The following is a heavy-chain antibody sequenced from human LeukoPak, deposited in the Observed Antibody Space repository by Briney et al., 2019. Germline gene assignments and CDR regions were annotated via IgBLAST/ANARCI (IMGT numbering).Heavy chain of an antibody. CDR1: GGSISSHY. V-gene: IGHV4-59*11. D-gene: IGHD3-3*01. CDR2: IYYSGST. CDR3: ARVQYYDFWSGYYTGSWDYCYYMDV. J-gene: IGHJ6*03. Sequence: SETLSLTCTVSGGSISSHYWSWIRQPPGKGLEWIGYIYYSGSTNYNPSLKSRVTISVDTSKNQFSLKLSSVTAADTAVYYCARVQYYDFWSGYYTGSWDYCYYMDVWGKGTTVTVSS.